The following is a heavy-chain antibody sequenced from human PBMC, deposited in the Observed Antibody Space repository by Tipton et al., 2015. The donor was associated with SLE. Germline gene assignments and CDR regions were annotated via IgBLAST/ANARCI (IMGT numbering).Heavy chain of an antibody. D-gene: IGHD2-21*02. Sequence: SLRLSCEASGFTFSSYEMNWVRQAPGKGLEWVSGIYGDGSSTYYADSVRGRFTISRDNSKNTVYLQMNSLRVEDTAIYYCAKGVTVASLHGMDVWGQGTTVTVSS. V-gene: IGHV3-23*03. CDR2: IYGDGSST. CDR1: GFTFSSYE. J-gene: IGHJ6*02. CDR3: AKGVTVASLHGMDV.